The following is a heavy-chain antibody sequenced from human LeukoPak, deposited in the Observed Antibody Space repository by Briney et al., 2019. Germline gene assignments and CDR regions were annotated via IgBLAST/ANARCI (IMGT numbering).Heavy chain of an antibody. V-gene: IGHV3-7*05. Sequence: PGGSLRLSCGASGFTFNSEWMSWVRQAPGEGLEWVTIIKPDGSATSYVDSAKGRFTISRDNAKNSLSLQMHSLKVDDTGVYYCVRGGSMDVWGQGTAVTVFS. CDR3: VRGGSMDV. J-gene: IGHJ6*02. CDR2: IKPDGSAT. CDR1: GFTFNSEW.